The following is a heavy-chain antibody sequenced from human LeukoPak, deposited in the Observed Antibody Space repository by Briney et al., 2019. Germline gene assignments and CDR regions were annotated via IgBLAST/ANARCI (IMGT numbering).Heavy chain of an antibody. D-gene: IGHD2-2*01. CDR1: GYTFTSYG. CDR2: ISAYNGNT. CDR3: ARAPLVVPAAMAWFDP. J-gene: IGHJ5*02. Sequence: GASVKVSCKASGYTFTSYGISWVRQAPGQGLEWMGWISAYNGNTNYAQKLQGRVTMTTDTSTSTAYMELRSLRSDDTAVYYCARAPLVVPAAMAWFDPWGQGTLVTVSS. V-gene: IGHV1-18*01.